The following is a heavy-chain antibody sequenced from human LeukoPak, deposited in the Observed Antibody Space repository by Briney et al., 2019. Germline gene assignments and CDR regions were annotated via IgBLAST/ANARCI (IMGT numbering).Heavy chain of an antibody. D-gene: IGHD6-19*01. CDR1: GFTFSSYE. CDR3: VLRGAVAAADF. V-gene: IGHV3-48*03. CDR2: ISSSGSPI. J-gene: IGHJ4*02. Sequence: GGSLRLSCAASGFTFSSYEMNWVRQAPGKGLEWVSYISSSGSPIYYADSVEGRFTIPRDNAKNSLYLQMNSLRAEDTAVYYCVLRGAVAAADFWGQGTLVTVSS.